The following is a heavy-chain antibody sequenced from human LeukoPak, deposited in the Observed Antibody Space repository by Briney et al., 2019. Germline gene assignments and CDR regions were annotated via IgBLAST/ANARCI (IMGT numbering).Heavy chain of an antibody. CDR3: TLIQGWGSGSYYRDF. V-gene: IGHV3-15*01. Sequence: GGSLRPSCAASGFSISNDWMRWVRKAPGKGLEWVARVKSRSAGETTDYAAPVKGRFTISRDDSKNTLYLQMNSLKTEDTAVYYCTLIQGWGSGSYYRDFWGQGTLVTVSS. CDR1: GFSISNDW. D-gene: IGHD3-10*01. CDR2: VKSRSAGETT. J-gene: IGHJ4*02.